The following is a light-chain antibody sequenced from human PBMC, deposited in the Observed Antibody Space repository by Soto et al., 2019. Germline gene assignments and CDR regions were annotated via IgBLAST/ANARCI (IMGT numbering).Light chain of an antibody. Sequence: QSVLTQSPSASGTPGQRVSISCSGSSSNIGSNTVSWYQHVPGTAPKLLIYSNDQRPSAVPGRFSGSKSGSSASLAISGLQSEDEAHYYCATWDDSLNVVFGGGTKVTVL. CDR2: SND. J-gene: IGLJ3*02. V-gene: IGLV1-44*01. CDR1: SSNIGSNT. CDR3: ATWDDSLNVV.